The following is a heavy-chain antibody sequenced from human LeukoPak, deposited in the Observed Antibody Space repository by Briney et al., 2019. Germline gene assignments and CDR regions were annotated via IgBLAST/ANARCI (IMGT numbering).Heavy chain of an antibody. CDR2: INPNSGGT. D-gene: IGHD6-19*01. Sequence: ASVKVSCKASGYTFTGYYMHWVRQAPGQGLEWMGWINPNSGGTNYAQKFQGRVTMTRDTSISTAYMELSRLRSDDTAVYYCARATTIAVADGRPWGQGTLVTVSS. J-gene: IGHJ5*02. CDR3: ARATTIAVADGRP. V-gene: IGHV1-2*02. CDR1: GYTFTGYY.